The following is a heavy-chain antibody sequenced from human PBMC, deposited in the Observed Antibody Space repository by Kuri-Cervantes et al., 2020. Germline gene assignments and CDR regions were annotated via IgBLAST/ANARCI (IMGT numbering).Heavy chain of an antibody. J-gene: IGHJ4*02. CDR1: GGSISSGSYY. CDR2: IYYSGST. D-gene: IGHD1-26*01. V-gene: IGHV4-39*01. Sequence: SETLSLTCTVSGGSISSGSYYWGWIRQPPGKGLEWIGSIYYSGSTYYNPSLKSRVTISVDTSKNQFSLKLSSVTAADTAVYYCARISIVGAIADYWGQGTLVTVSS. CDR3: ARISIVGAIADY.